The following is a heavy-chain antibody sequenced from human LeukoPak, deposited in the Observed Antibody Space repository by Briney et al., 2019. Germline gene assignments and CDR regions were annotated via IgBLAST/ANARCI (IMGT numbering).Heavy chain of an antibody. Sequence: GASVKVSCKASGYTFTTHDINWVRQATGQGLEWLGWMSPNSGDTGYAQKFQGRVTMTSDSSISTAYMELSSLKASDTAMYYCARLAGLYYDSSGYRYFDYWGQGTLVTVSS. V-gene: IGHV1-8*01. CDR1: GYTFTTHD. CDR2: MSPNSGDT. CDR3: ARLAGLYYDSSGYRYFDY. J-gene: IGHJ4*02. D-gene: IGHD3-22*01.